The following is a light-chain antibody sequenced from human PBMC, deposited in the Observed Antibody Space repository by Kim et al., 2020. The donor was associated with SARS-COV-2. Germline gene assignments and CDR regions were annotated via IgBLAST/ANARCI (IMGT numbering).Light chain of an antibody. Sequence: ATGKTARITCGGNNIGSKSVHWYQQKPGQAPVLVIYYDSDGPSGIPERFSGSNSGNTATLTISRVEAGDEADYYCQVWDSSSDHWVFGGGTQLTVL. J-gene: IGLJ3*02. CDR2: YDS. V-gene: IGLV3-21*04. CDR1: NIGSKS. CDR3: QVWDSSSDHWV.